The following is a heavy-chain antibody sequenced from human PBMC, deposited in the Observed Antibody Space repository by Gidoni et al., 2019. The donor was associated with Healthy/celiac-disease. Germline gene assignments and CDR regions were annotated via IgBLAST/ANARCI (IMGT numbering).Heavy chain of an antibody. CDR1: GFTFSSYA. CDR3: ARDHIRRIAVAGYYFDY. Sequence: QVQLVESGGGVVQPGRSLRLSCAASGFTFSSYAMHWVRQAPGKGLEWVAVISYDGSNKYYADSVKGRFTISRDNSKNTLYLQMNSLRAEDTAVYYCARDHIRRIAVAGYYFDYWGQGTLVTVSS. D-gene: IGHD6-19*01. CDR2: ISYDGSNK. V-gene: IGHV3-30*01. J-gene: IGHJ4*02.